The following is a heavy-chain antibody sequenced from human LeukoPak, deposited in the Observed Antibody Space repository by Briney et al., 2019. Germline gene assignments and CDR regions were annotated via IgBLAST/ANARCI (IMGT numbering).Heavy chain of an antibody. CDR2: MNPNSGNT. D-gene: IGHD3-10*01. J-gene: IGHJ6*02. Sequence: GASVKVSCKASGYTFTSYDINWVRQATGQGLEWMGWMNPNSGNTGYAQKFQGRVTMTRNTSISTAHMELSSLRSEDTAVYYCARSFTTVMVRGAHYGMDVWGQGTTVTVSS. CDR1: GYTFTSYD. V-gene: IGHV1-8*01. CDR3: ARSFTTVMVRGAHYGMDV.